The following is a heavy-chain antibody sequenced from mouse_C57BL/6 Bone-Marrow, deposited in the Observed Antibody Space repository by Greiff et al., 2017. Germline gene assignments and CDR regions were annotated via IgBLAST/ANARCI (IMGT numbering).Heavy chain of an antibody. Sequence: EVMLVESGAELVRPGASVKLSCTASGFNIKDDYMHWVKQRPEQGLEWIGWIDPENGDTEYASKFQGKATITADTSSNTAYLQLSSLTSEDTAVYYCTTRYSNYVGYWGQGTTLTVSS. J-gene: IGHJ2*01. CDR2: IDPENGDT. CDR1: GFNIKDDY. V-gene: IGHV14-4*01. D-gene: IGHD2-5*01. CDR3: TTRYSNYVGY.